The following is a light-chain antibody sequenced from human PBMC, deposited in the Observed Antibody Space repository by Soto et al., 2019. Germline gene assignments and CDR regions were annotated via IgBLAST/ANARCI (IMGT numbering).Light chain of an antibody. CDR1: SSDVGGYNY. Sequence: QSALTQPASVSGYPGQSITISCTGTSSDVGGYNYVSWYQQHPGKAPKLMIYDVSNRPSGVSNRFSGSKSVNTASLTISGLQAEDEADYYCSSYTSSSTLLYVFGTGTKLTVL. V-gene: IGLV2-14*01. CDR2: DVS. CDR3: SSYTSSSTLLYV. J-gene: IGLJ1*01.